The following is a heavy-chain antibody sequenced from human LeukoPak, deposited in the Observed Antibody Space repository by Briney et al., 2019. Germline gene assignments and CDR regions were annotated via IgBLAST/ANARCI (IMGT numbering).Heavy chain of an antibody. CDR3: ARDGGRDSTYWYYY. J-gene: IGHJ4*02. Sequence: PGGSLRLSCAASGFTFSRYWMHCVRQAPGKGLMWVSRISPDGSTTLYADSVKGRFTISRDNAKNTLYLQMNSLGAEDTAVYYCARDGGRDSTYWYYYWGQGTLVTVSS. CDR2: ISPDGSTT. V-gene: IGHV3-74*03. CDR1: GFTFSRYW. D-gene: IGHD6-13*01.